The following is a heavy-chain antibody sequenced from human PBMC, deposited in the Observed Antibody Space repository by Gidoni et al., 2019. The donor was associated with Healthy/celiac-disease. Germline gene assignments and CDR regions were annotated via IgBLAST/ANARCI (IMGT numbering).Heavy chain of an antibody. CDR3: ARDDYEGAVTPTMSTTNWFDP. D-gene: IGHD3-16*01. Sequence: SYISSSSSTIYYADSVKGRFTISRDNAKNSLYLQMNSLRDEDTAVYYCARDDYEGAVTPTMSTTNWFDPWGQGTLVTVSS. CDR2: ISSSSSTI. J-gene: IGHJ5*02. V-gene: IGHV3-48*02.